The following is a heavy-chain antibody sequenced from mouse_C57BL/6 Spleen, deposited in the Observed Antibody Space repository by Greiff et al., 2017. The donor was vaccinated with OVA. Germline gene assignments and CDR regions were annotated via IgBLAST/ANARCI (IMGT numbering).Heavy chain of an antibody. J-gene: IGHJ1*03. D-gene: IGHD2-4*01. V-gene: IGHV1-18*01. CDR2: INPNNGGT. CDR1: GYTFTDYN. CDR3: ARWFYYDYRRWYFDV. Sequence: EVKLQQSGPELVKPGASVKIPCKASGYTFTDYNMDWVKQSHGKSLEWIGDINPNNGGTIYNQKFKGKATLTVDKSSSTAYMELRSLTSEDTAVYYCARWFYYDYRRWYFDVWGTGTTVTVSS.